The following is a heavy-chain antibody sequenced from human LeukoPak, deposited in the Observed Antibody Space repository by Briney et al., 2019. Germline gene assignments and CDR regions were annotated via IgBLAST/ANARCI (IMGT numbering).Heavy chain of an antibody. Sequence: GSSVKVSCKASGGTFSSYAISWVRQAPGQGLEWMGGIIPIFGTANYAQKFQGRVTITADESTSTAYMELSSLRSGDTAVYYCASGQLELRGYYYYYYYGMDVWGQGTTVTVSS. CDR3: ASGQLELRGYYYYYYYGMDV. V-gene: IGHV1-69*01. CDR2: IIPIFGTA. J-gene: IGHJ6*02. D-gene: IGHD1-7*01. CDR1: GGTFSSYA.